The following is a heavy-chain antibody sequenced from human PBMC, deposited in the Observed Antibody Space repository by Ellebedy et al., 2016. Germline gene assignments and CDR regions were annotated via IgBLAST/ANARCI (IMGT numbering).Heavy chain of an antibody. CDR3: ARNEGWEVFHY. V-gene: IGHV3-7*04. CDR2: IKPDGSED. Sequence: GESLKISXAASGFIFSSYWMNWVRQAPGKGLEWVAGIKPDGSEDYYVDSVKGRFTISRDNAKNSLFLQMNSLSADDTAVYYCARNEGWEVFHYWGQGTLVSVSS. J-gene: IGHJ4*02. CDR1: GFIFSSYW. D-gene: IGHD6-19*01.